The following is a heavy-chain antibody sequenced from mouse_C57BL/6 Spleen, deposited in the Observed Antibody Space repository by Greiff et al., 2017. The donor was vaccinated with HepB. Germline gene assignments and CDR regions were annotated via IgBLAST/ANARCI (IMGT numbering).Heavy chain of an antibody. V-gene: IGHV5-17*01. D-gene: IGHD1-1*01. CDR2: ISSGSSTI. Sequence: EVQLVESGGGLVKPGGSLKLSCAASGFTFSDYGMHWVRQAPEKGLEWVAYISSGSSTIYYADTVKGRFTISRDNAKNTLFLQMTSLRSEDTAMYYCAKGLRGRYFDVWGTGTTVTVSS. CDR3: AKGLRGRYFDV. CDR1: GFTFSDYG. J-gene: IGHJ1*03.